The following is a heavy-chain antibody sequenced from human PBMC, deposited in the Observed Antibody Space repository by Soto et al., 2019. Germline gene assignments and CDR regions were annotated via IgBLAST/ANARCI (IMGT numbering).Heavy chain of an antibody. D-gene: IGHD4-4*01. CDR2: ISSGSTYI. V-gene: IGHV3-21*06. CDR3: ARDRTNGLYSNDAFDI. Sequence: GGSLRLSXAASGFTFNIYTMNWLRQAPGKGLEWVSSISSGSTYISYADSVKGRFIISRDNAKNSLYLQMISLGVEDTAVYYCARDRTNGLYSNDAFDIWGQGTMVTVSS. J-gene: IGHJ3*02. CDR1: GFTFNIYT.